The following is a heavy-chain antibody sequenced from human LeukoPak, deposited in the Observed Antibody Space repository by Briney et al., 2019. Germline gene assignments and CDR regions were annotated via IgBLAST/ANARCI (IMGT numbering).Heavy chain of an antibody. CDR3: SRQGSLGDYVGY. CDR2: IYHSGNT. CDR1: GYSISSGYY. J-gene: IGHJ4*02. V-gene: IGHV4-38-2*01. Sequence: PSETLSLTCAVSGYSISSGYYWDWIRQPPGKGREWIGRIYHSGNTYHNASLKSRVTISVDTSKNQFSLKLTSATAADTAVFYWSRQGSLGDYVGYWGQGTLVTVSS. D-gene: IGHD3-16*01.